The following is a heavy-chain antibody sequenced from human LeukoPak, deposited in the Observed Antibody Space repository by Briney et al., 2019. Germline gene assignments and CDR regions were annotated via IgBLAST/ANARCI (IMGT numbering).Heavy chain of an antibody. J-gene: IGHJ4*02. CDR3: ARMTYIWGYN. V-gene: IGHV3-11*01. CDR1: GFTFSDYY. D-gene: IGHD3-16*01. CDR2: ISSGSTI. Sequence: GGSLRLSCAASGFTFSDYYMSWIRQAPGKGLEWVSYISSGSTIYYADSVKGRFTISRDNAKNSLYLQMNSLRAEDTAVYYCARMTYIWGYNWGQGTLVTVSS.